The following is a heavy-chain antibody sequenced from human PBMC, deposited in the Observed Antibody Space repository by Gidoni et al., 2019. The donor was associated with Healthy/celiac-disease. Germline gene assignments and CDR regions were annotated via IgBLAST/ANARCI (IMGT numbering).Heavy chain of an antibody. D-gene: IGHD3-22*01. V-gene: IGHV4-34*01. J-gene: IGHJ4*02. CDR2: INHSGST. CDR3: ARETSSDSSGYSAGNYYFDY. CDR1: GGSFSGYY. Sequence: QVQLQQWGAGLLKPSETLSLTCAVYGGSFSGYYWSWIRQPPGKGLEWIGEINHSGSTNYNPSLKSRVTISVDTSKNQFSLKLSSVTAADTAVYYCARETSSDSSGYSAGNYYFDYWGQGTLVTVSS.